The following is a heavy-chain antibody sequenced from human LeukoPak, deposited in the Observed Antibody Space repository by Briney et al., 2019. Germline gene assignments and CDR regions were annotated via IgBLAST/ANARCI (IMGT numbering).Heavy chain of an antibody. CDR1: GGSISSYY. V-gene: IGHV4-59*01. CDR3: ARGDYYGSGSYYIGY. D-gene: IGHD3-10*01. CDR2: IYYSGST. Sequence: SETLSLTXTVSGGSISSYYWSWIRQPPGKGLEWIGYIYYSGSTNYNPSLKSRVTISVDTSKNQFSLKLSSVTAADTAVYYCARGDYYGSGSYYIGYWGQGTLVTVSS. J-gene: IGHJ4*02.